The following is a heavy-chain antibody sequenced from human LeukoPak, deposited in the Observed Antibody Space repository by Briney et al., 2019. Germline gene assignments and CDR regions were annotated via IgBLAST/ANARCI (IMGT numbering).Heavy chain of an antibody. CDR1: GFTFDDYG. CDR3: AGGIAAAGNYYCYYMDV. CDR2: INWNGGST. D-gene: IGHD6-13*01. V-gene: IGHV3-20*04. J-gene: IGHJ6*03. Sequence: GGSLRLSCAASGFTFDDYGMSWVRQAPGKGLEWVSGINWNGGSTGYADSVKGRFTISRDHAKNSLYLQMNSLRAEDTALYYCAGGIAAAGNYYCYYMDVWGKGTTVTVSS.